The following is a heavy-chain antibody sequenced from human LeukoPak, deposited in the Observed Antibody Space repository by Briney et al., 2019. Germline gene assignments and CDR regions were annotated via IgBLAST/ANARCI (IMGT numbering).Heavy chain of an antibody. CDR2: INPNSGGK. CDR1: GYTFTGYY. V-gene: IGHV1-2*02. J-gene: IGHJ4*02. D-gene: IGHD2-15*01. Sequence: GASVKVSCKASGYTFTGYYMHWVRQAPGQGLEWMGWINPNSGGKNYAEKVQGRVTMTTDTSTSTAYMEVRSLRSDDTAVYYCARDQFLLGYCSGGRGCRRAYYFDYWGQGTLVTVSS. CDR3: ARDQFLLGYCSGGRGCRRAYYFDY.